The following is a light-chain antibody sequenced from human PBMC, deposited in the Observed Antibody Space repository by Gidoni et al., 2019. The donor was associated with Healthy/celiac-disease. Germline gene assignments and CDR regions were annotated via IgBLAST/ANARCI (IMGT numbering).Light chain of an antibody. V-gene: IGKV3-15*01. CDR3: QQYNNWPGT. CDR2: GAS. CDR1: QSVSSN. J-gene: IGKJ1*01. Sequence: PATLSVSPGERATLSCRASQSVSSNLAWYQQKPGQAPRLLIYGASTRATGIPARFSGSGSGTEFTLTISSLQSEDFAVYYCQQYNNWPGTFGQGTKVEIK.